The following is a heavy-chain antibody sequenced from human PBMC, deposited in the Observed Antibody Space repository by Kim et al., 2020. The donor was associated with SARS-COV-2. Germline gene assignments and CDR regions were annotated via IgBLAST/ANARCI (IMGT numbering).Heavy chain of an antibody. CDR3: ARAGASYYYGMDV. J-gene: IGHJ6*02. D-gene: IGHD1-26*01. V-gene: IGHV7-4-1*02. Sequence: YAQGFTGRFVFSLDTSVSTAYLQISSLKAEDTAVYYCARAGASYYYGMDVWGQGTTVTVSS.